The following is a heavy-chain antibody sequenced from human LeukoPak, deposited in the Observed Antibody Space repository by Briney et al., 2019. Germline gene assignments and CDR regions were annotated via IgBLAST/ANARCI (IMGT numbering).Heavy chain of an antibody. J-gene: IGHJ4*02. D-gene: IGHD6-19*01. CDR3: VRNLAVAGTCFDS. V-gene: IGHV3-7*03. CDR2: IKQDGSDR. Sequence: GGSLRLSCAASGFTFRSYWMSWVRQAPGTGLEWVANIKQDGSDRNYVTSVKGRFTISRDNAESSLYLQMNSLRVEDTAVYYCVRNLAVAGTCFDSWGQGTLVTVSS. CDR1: GFTFRSYW.